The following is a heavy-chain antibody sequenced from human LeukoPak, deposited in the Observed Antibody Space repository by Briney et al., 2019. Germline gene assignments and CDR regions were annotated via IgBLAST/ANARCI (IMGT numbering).Heavy chain of an antibody. CDR1: GFTFDDYA. Sequence: PGGSLRLSCAASGFTFDDYAMHWVRQGPGKGLEWVSGISWNSGSIGYADSVKGRFTISRDNAKYSLYLLMNSLRAEDTAVYYCAKDGRYSGYEDAFDIWGQGTMVTVSS. V-gene: IGHV3-9*01. J-gene: IGHJ3*02. CDR3: AKDGRYSGYEDAFDI. CDR2: ISWNSGSI. D-gene: IGHD5-12*01.